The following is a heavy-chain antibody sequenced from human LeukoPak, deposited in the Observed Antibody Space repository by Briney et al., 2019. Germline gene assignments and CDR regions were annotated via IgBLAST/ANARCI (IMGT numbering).Heavy chain of an antibody. CDR3: ARDRPGSSDPRDAFDI. CDR1: GFTVNSNY. D-gene: IGHD3-10*01. Sequence: GGSLRLSCAASGFTVNSNYMSWVRQAPGKGLEWVSVIYSGGSAYYSDSVKGRFTISRVNSKNTLYLQMNSLRAEDTAVYYCARDRPGSSDPRDAFDIWCQETMVVVAS. J-gene: IGHJ3*02. V-gene: IGHV3-66*01. CDR2: IYSGGSA.